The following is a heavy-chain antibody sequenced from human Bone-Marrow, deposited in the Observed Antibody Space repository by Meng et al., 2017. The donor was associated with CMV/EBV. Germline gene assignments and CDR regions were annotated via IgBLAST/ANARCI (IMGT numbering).Heavy chain of an antibody. CDR3: ARAPRIAAAGTMLILDY. J-gene: IGHJ4*02. CDR2: FDPEDGEI. D-gene: IGHD6-13*01. CDR1: GYTFTALS. V-gene: IGHV1-24*01. Sequence: ASVKVSCKVSGYTFTALSRHWVRQAPGKGLEWMGGFDPEDGEIMYAQKFQGRVTMTTDTSTSTAYMELRSLRSDDTAVYYCARAPRIAAAGTMLILDYWGQGTLVTVSS.